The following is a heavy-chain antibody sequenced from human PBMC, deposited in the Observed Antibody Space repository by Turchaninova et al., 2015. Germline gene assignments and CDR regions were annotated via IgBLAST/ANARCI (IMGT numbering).Heavy chain of an antibody. CDR2: IYPYDSDI. CDR3: TKTSATGLYYFDY. J-gene: IGHJ4*02. D-gene: IGHD6-13*01. CDR1: GFSLPNYW. V-gene: IGHV5-51*01. Sequence: EVLLVQSGAEVKEPGESLKIPCPGSGFSLPNYWIGWVRQMPGKCLEWMGVIYPYDSDIRYSPSFQGQVTISADKSINTAYLQWSSLRASDTAIYYCTKTSATGLYYFDYWGQGTLVTVSS.